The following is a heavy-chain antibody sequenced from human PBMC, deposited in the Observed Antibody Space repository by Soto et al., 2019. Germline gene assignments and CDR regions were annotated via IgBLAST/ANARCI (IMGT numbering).Heavy chain of an antibody. D-gene: IGHD1-1*01. V-gene: IGHV3-23*01. CDR2: ISGGGERA. Sequence: EVQLLESGGGSVQPGGSLRLSCAASGFTFSNYAMGWVRQAPGKGLEWVSVISGGGERAYYANFVKGRFTISRDNSKNTLYLQMNSLRVEDTAVYYCATQDFRGSTGTTWGQGTLVTVST. J-gene: IGHJ5*02. CDR1: GFTFSNYA. CDR3: ATQDFRGSTGTT.